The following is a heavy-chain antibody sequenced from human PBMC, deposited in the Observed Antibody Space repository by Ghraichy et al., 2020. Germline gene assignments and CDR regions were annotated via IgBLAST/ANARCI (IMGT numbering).Heavy chain of an antibody. J-gene: IGHJ5*02. CDR1: GGTFSSYA. CDR3: ARESTMVRGVKWVS. Sequence: SVKVSCKASGGTFSSYAISWVRQAPGQGLEWMGGIIPIFGTANYAQKFQGRVTITADESTGTAYMELSSLRSEDTAVYYCARESTMVRGVKWVSWGQGTLVTVSS. V-gene: IGHV1-69*13. CDR2: IIPIFGTA. D-gene: IGHD3-10*01.